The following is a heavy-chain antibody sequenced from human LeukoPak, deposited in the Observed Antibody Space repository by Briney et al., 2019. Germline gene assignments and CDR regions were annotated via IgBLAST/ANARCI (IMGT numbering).Heavy chain of an antibody. D-gene: IGHD5-18*01. J-gene: IGHJ4*02. V-gene: IGHV4-4*07. Sequence: SETLSLTCTVSGGSVSSYYWSWIRQPAGKGLEWIGCIYTSGSTNYNPSLKSRVTMSVDTSKNQFSLKLSSVTAADTAVYYCARGGRYSYGDYYFDYWGQGTLVTVSS. CDR2: IYTSGST. CDR3: ARGGRYSYGDYYFDY. CDR1: GGSVSSYY.